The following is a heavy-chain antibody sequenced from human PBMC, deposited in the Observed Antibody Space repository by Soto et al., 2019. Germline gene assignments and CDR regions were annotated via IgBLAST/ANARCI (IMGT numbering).Heavy chain of an antibody. CDR1: GYIFTTYG. D-gene: IGHD1-1*01. V-gene: IGHV1-18*01. CDR2: ISAHNGNT. CDR3: ARGRYGDY. Sequence: QVHLVQSGAEVKKPGASVKVSCKGSGYIFTTYGITWVRQAPGQGLEWMGWISAHNGNTNYAQKLQGRVTVPRDTSTSTAYMELRNLRSDDTAVYYCARGRYGDYWGQGALVTVSS. J-gene: IGHJ4*02.